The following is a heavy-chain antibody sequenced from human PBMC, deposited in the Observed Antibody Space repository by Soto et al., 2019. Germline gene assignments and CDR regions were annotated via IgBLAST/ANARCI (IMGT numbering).Heavy chain of an antibody. J-gene: IGHJ5*02. CDR2: INPNSGGT. Sequence: GASVKVSCKASGYTFTGYYMHWVRQAPGQGLEWMGWINPNSGGTNYAQKFQGWVTMTRDTSISTAYMELSRLRSDDTAVYYCARAAYCSSTSCYNGDWFDPWGQGTLVTAPQ. CDR3: ARAAYCSSTSCYNGDWFDP. V-gene: IGHV1-2*04. D-gene: IGHD2-2*02. CDR1: GYTFTGYY.